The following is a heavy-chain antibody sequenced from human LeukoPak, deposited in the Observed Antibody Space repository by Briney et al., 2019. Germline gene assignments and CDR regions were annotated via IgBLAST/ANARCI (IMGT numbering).Heavy chain of an antibody. V-gene: IGHV3-30-3*01. CDR2: ISYDGSNK. Sequence: GGSLRLSCAASGFTFSSYAMHWVRQAPGKGLEWVAVISYDGSNKYYADSVKGRFTISRDNSKNTLYLQMNSLRAEDTAVYYCARDGWGPPSLEWLSLFDYWGQGTLVTVSS. CDR1: GFTFSSYA. J-gene: IGHJ4*02. D-gene: IGHD3-3*01. CDR3: ARDGWGPPSLEWLSLFDY.